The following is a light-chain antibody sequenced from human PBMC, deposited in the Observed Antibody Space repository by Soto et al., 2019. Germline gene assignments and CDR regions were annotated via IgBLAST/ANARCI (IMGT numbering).Light chain of an antibody. CDR1: SSDVGGYKY. J-gene: IGLJ2*01. V-gene: IGLV2-8*01. CDR3: SSYVGGNNLV. CDR2: EVS. Sequence: QSALTQPPSASGSPGQSVTISCTGTSSDVGGYKYVSWYQHHPGKAPKLMIYEVSKRPSGVPDRFSGSKSGNTASLTVSGLQAEDEADYYCSSYVGGNNLVFGGGTKLTV.